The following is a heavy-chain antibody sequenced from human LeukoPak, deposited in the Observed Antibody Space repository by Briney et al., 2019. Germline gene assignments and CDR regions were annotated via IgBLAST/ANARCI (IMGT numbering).Heavy chain of an antibody. D-gene: IGHD6-13*01. J-gene: IGHJ4*02. CDR3: ARVGWSSRYYFDY. CDR1: GGSISSSSYY. Sequence: SETLSLTCTVSGGSISSSSYYWGWIRQPPGKGLEWIGSIYYSGSTYCNPSLKSRVTISVDTSKNQFSLKLSSVTAADTAVYYCARVGWSSRYYFDYWGQGTLVTVSS. CDR2: IYYSGST. V-gene: IGHV4-39*01.